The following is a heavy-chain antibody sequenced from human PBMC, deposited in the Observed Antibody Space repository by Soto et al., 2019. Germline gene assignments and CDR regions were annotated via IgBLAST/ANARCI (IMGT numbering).Heavy chain of an antibody. J-gene: IGHJ5*02. Sequence: PSETLSLTCTVSGGSISSSSYYWGWIRQPPGKGLEWIGSIYYSGSTYYNPSLKSRVTISVDTSKNQFSLKLSSVTAADTAVYYCARQVAYSYGFDWFDPWGQGTLVTVSS. CDR3: ARQVAYSYGFDWFDP. V-gene: IGHV4-39*01. CDR1: GGSISSSSYY. D-gene: IGHD5-18*01. CDR2: IYYSGST.